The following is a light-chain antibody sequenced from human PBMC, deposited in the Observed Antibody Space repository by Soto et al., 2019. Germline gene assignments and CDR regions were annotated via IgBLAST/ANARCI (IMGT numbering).Light chain of an antibody. Sequence: EIVLTQSPATLSSFPGDRVTLSCRASQAVNTRLAWYQHKPGQAPRLLIYLASNRAAGVPARFSGSGSGTDFTLPISDVEPEDFAVYYCHQRQSWPRTLGQGTKVDIK. CDR1: QAVNTR. CDR3: HQRQSWPRT. V-gene: IGKV3-11*01. J-gene: IGKJ1*01. CDR2: LAS.